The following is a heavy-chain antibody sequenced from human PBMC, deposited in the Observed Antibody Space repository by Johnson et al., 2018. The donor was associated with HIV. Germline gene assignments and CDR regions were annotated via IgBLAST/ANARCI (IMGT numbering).Heavy chain of an antibody. D-gene: IGHD6-6*01. CDR3: ALEYSSSRGAFDI. CDR2: ISYDGSNK. J-gene: IGHJ3*02. Sequence: VQLVESGGGVVQPGRSLRLSCAASGFTFSSYAMHWVRQAPGKGLEWVAVISYDGSNKYYADSVKGRFTISRDNSKNTLYLQMNSRRAEDTAVYYCALEYSSSRGAFDIWGQGTMVTVSS. CDR1: GFTFSSYA. V-gene: IGHV3-30*04.